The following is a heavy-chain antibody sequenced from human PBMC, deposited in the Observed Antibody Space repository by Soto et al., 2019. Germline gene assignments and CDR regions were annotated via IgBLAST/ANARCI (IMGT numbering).Heavy chain of an antibody. CDR2: MQPSTGRT. CDR3: ARGVSAGVDY. Sequence: ASVKVSCKASGYSFTSLDINWVRQTAVQGLEWMGWMQPSTGRTGYAQKFQGRVTMTRDTSINTAYMELTTLTSDDTAFYYCARGVSAGVDYWGQGTLVTVS. CDR1: GYSFTSLD. D-gene: IGHD1-26*01. V-gene: IGHV1-8*01. J-gene: IGHJ4*02.